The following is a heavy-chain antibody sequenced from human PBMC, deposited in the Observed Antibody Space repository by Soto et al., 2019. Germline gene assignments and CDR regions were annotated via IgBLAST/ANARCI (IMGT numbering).Heavy chain of an antibody. CDR3: STSSRNEYHFAMDA. D-gene: IGHD6-6*01. CDR2: ILAGGST. CDR1: GFSVTNQY. V-gene: IGHV3-53*01. Sequence: EVQLVESGGGLIQPGGSLRLSCTAPGFSVTNQYMSWVRQAPGKGLEWVSLILAGGSTSYADSVKGRFTVSRDNSNNTVHLQMNSLRVDDTAVYFCSTSSRNEYHFAMDAWGQGTTVIVSS. J-gene: IGHJ6*02.